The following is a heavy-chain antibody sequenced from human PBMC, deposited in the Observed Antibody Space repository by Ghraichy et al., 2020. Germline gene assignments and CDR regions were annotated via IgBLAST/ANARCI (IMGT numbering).Heavy chain of an antibody. CDR2: IYYSGST. CDR3: ARVRMYSGSFPEWVEGLVWYYFDY. CDR1: GGSISSGGYY. Sequence: SETLSLTCTVSGGSISSGGYYWSWIRQHPGKGLEWIGYIYYSGSTYYNPSLKSRVTISVDTSKNQFSLKLSSVTAADTAVYYCARVRMYSGSFPEWVEGLVWYYFDYWGQGTLVTVSS. J-gene: IGHJ4*02. V-gene: IGHV4-31*03. D-gene: IGHD1-26*01.